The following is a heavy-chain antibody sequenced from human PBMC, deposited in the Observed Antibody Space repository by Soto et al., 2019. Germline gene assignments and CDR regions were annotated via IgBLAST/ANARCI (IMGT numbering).Heavy chain of an antibody. V-gene: IGHV2-5*01. J-gene: IGHJ4*02. Sequence: SGPTLVNPTQTLTLTCTFSGFSLSTSGVGVGWIRQRPGKAREWLGIIYWNDDKKYSPSLRSRLGITKDTFRNQVVLTMTNVDPLDTATYYCARRRGYNWNNPAFDYWGQGALVTVSS. CDR2: IYWNDDK. CDR1: GFSLSTSGVG. D-gene: IGHD1-20*01. CDR3: ARRRGYNWNNPAFDY.